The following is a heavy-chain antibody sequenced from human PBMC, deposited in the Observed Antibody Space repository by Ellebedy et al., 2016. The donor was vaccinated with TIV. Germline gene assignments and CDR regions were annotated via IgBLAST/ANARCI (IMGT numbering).Heavy chain of an antibody. CDR2: INPDSGGT. V-gene: IGHV1-2*02. CDR1: GYSFTGYY. J-gene: IGHJ4*02. Sequence: AASVKVSCKASGYSFTGYYIHWVRQAPGQGLEWMGLINPDSGGTNDAQNFQGRVTMSRETSIRTAYMELSSLRYDDTAIYYCARVRSGTSGFDYWGQGTLVTVSS. D-gene: IGHD3-10*01. CDR3: ARVRSGTSGFDY.